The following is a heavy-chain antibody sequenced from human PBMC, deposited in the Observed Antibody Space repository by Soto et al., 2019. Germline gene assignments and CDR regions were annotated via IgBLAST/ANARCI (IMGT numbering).Heavy chain of an antibody. D-gene: IGHD6-19*01. CDR1: GYMFTGFY. Sequence: QVQLVQSGAEVKSPGASVKVSCKTSGYMFTGFYLHWVRQAPGQGLEWMGWINPNNGVTMYAKNFQGRVTMTRDSSISTAYMELSSLRSDDSAVYFCAAAAIPVAGRHPDFWGQGTVVTVS. V-gene: IGHV1-2*02. CDR2: INPNNGVT. CDR3: AAAAIPVAGRHPDF. J-gene: IGHJ4*02.